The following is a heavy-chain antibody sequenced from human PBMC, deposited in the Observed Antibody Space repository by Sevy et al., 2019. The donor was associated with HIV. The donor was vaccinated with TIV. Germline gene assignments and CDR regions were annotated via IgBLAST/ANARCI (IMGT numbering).Heavy chain of an antibody. CDR3: AGVRCGSGIDA. V-gene: IGHV1-3*04. J-gene: IGHJ5*02. D-gene: IGHD2-15*01. CDR1: GYTFSSYA. Sequence: ASVKVSCKASGYTFSSYAMQWVRQAHGQRLEWMGWINTGNGNTKYSQKFRGRVTITRDTSASTAYMELSSLRSEDTAVDYFAGVRCGSGIDAWGQGTLVTVSS. CDR2: INTGNGNT.